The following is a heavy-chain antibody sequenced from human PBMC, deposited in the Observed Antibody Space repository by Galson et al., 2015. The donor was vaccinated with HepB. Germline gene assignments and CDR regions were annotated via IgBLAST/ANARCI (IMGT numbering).Heavy chain of an antibody. Sequence: SLRLSCAASGFTVSSNYMSWVRQAPGKGLEWVSVIYSGGSTYYADSVKGRFTISRHNSKNTLYLQMNSLRAEDTAVYYCARIYSYGNWYFDLWGRGTLVTVSS. CDR1: GFTVSSNY. V-gene: IGHV3-53*04. D-gene: IGHD5-18*01. J-gene: IGHJ2*01. CDR3: ARIYSYGNWYFDL. CDR2: IYSGGST.